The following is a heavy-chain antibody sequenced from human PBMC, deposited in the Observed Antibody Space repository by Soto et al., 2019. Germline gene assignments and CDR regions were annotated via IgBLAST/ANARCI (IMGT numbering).Heavy chain of an antibody. D-gene: IGHD3-10*01. V-gene: IGHV3-66*01. CDR2: IYSGGST. CDR3: ATMVRGVSTYYYHYYMDV. Sequence: PGGSLRLSCAASGFTVSSNYMTWVRQAPGKGLEWVSVIYSGGSTDFADSVKGRFTISRDNSKNTLFLQMNSLRVEDTAVYYCATMVRGVSTYYYHYYMDVWGKGTTVTVSS. CDR1: GFTVSSNY. J-gene: IGHJ6*03.